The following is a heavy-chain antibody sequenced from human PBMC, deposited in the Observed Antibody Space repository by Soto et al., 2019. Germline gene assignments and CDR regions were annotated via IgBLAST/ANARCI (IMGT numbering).Heavy chain of an antibody. V-gene: IGHV3-30-3*02. Sequence: GGSLRLSCAASGFTFSSYAMHWVRQAPGKGLEWVAVISYDGSNKYYADSVKGRFTISRDNSKNTLYLQMNSLRAEDTAVYYCAKPRPDTSSSWGQGTLVTAPQ. CDR1: GFTFSSYA. D-gene: IGHD5-18*01. CDR3: AKPRPDTSSS. CDR2: ISYDGSNK. J-gene: IGHJ5*02.